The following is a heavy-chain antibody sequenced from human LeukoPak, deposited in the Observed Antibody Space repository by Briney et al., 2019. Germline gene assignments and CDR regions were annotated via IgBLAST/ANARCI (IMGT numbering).Heavy chain of an antibody. Sequence: SVKVSCKASGGTFSSYAISWVRQAPGQGLEWMGGIIPIFGTAIYARKFQGRVTMTEDTSTDTAYMELSSLRSEDTAVYYCARGGGTMVRGYGYWGQGTLVIVSS. CDR2: IIPIFGTA. CDR1: GGTFSSYA. CDR3: ARGGGTMVRGYGY. J-gene: IGHJ4*02. D-gene: IGHD3-10*01. V-gene: IGHV1-69*06.